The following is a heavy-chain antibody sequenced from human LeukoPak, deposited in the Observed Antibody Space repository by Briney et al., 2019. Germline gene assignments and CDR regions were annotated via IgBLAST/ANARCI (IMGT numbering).Heavy chain of an antibody. CDR1: GFTFSSYA. CDR3: ARGGDYRNAFDI. CDR2: ISGSGGST. J-gene: IGHJ3*02. V-gene: IGHV3-23*01. Sequence: GGSLRLSCAASGFTFSSYAMSWVRQAPGKGLEWVSAISGSGGSTYYADSVKGRFTISRDNSKNTLYLQMNSLRAGDTAVYYCARGGDYRNAFDIWGQGTMVTVSS. D-gene: IGHD2-21*02.